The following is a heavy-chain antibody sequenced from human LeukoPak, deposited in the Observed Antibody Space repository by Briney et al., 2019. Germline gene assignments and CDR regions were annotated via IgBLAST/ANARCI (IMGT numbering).Heavy chain of an antibody. V-gene: IGHV4-34*01. CDR2: INHSGST. D-gene: IGHD2-2*01. CDR3: ASAPGCSSTSCPINY. J-gene: IGHJ4*02. CDR1: GGSFSGYY. Sequence: PSETLSLTCAVYGGSFSGYYWSWIRQPPGKGLEWIGEINHSGSTNYNPSLKSRVTISVDTSKNQFSLKLSSVTAADTAVYYCASAPGCSSTSCPINYWGQGTLVTVSS.